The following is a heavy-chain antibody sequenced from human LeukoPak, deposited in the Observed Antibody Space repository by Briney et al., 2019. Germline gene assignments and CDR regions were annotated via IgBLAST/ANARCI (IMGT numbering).Heavy chain of an antibody. CDR3: ASELAYYFDS. D-gene: IGHD2-21*01. J-gene: IGHJ4*02. V-gene: IGHV3-30-3*01. CDR1: GFTFSTYA. Sequence: GGSLRLSCAASGFTFSTYAMNWVRQAPGKGLEWVAVISYDGSKKYYADSVKGRFTISRDNSKNTLYLQMNSLRAEDTAVYYCASELAYYFDSWGQGTLVTVSS. CDR2: ISYDGSKK.